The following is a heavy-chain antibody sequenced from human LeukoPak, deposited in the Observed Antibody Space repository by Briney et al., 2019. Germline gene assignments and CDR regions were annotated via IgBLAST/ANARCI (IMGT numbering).Heavy chain of an antibody. J-gene: IGHJ4*02. CDR3: ARGGCPDY. D-gene: IGHD2-15*01. Sequence: SGTLSLTCAVSGASISSSNWWSWVRQPPGKGPEWIGEISPSGSTNYNPSLKSRVTMSVDKSKNQFSLNLSSVTAADTAVYYCARGGCPDYWGQGTLVTVSS. CDR2: ISPSGST. V-gene: IGHV4-4*02. CDR1: GASISSSNW.